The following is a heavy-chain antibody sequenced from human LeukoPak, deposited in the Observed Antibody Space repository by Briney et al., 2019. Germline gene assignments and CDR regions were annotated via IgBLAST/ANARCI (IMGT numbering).Heavy chain of an antibody. Sequence: PSETLSLTCTVSGGSISSSNYYWGWIRQPPGKGLEWIGSIYYRGSTYYNPSLKSRITISVDTSKNQFSLRLSSVTAADTAVYFCARLAAGGQANDWGQGTLVTVSS. CDR1: GGSISSSNYY. CDR2: IYYRGST. D-gene: IGHD6-13*01. J-gene: IGHJ4*02. CDR3: ARLAAGGQAND. V-gene: IGHV4-39*07.